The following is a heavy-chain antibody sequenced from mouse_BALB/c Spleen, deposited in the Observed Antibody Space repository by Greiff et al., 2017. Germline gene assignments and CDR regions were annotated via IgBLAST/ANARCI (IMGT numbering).Heavy chain of an antibody. J-gene: IGHJ2*01. Sequence: QVQLQKPGAELVRPGASVKLSCKASGYTFTSYWINWVKQRPGQGLEWIGNIYPSDSYTNYNQKFKDKATLTVDKSSSTAYMQLSSPTSEDSAVYYCTRGGNYDYWGQGTTLTVSS. CDR2: IYPSDSYT. CDR1: GYTFTSYW. CDR3: TRGGNYDY. D-gene: IGHD2-1*01. V-gene: IGHV1-69*02.